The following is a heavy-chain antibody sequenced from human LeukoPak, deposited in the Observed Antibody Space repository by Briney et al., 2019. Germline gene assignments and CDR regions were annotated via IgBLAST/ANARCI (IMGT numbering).Heavy chain of an antibody. J-gene: IGHJ4*02. CDR2: IYYGGTT. Sequence: SETLSLTCTVSGDSIRKSRYYWGWIRQPPGKGLEWIGSIYYGGTTYYNPSLKSRVTISVDTSKNQFLLKVTSVTAADTAVYYCGRDPSSSSDSDYWGQGTLVTVSS. CDR3: GRDPSSSSDSDY. CDR1: GDSIRKSRYY. V-gene: IGHV4-39*06. D-gene: IGHD6-6*01.